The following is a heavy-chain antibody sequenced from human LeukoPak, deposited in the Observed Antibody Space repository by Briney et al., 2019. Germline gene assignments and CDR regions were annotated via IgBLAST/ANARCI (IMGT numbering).Heavy chain of an antibody. CDR3: ARVSGSYPTIDY. D-gene: IGHD1-26*01. CDR2: LSGSGGIT. J-gene: IGHJ4*02. CDR1: GFTFSSYA. V-gene: IGHV3-23*01. Sequence: GGSLRLSCAASGFTFSSYAMTWVRQAPGKGLEWVSGLSGSGGITYYADSVKGRFTISRDNSKNTLYLQMNSLRAEDTAVYYCARVSGSYPTIDYWGQGTLVTVSS.